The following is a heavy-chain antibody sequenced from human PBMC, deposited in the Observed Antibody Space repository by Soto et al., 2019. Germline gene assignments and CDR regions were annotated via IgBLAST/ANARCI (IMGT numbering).Heavy chain of an antibody. J-gene: IGHJ5*02. CDR2: INHSGST. CDR1: GGSFSGYY. V-gene: IGHV4-34*01. D-gene: IGHD6-6*01. Sequence: SETLSLTCAVYGGSFSGYYWSWIRQPPGKGLEWIGEINHSGSTNYNPSLKSRVTISVDTSKNQFSLKLSSVTAADTAVYYCARALRIAARPRGWFDPWGQGTLVTVSS. CDR3: ARALRIAARPRGWFDP.